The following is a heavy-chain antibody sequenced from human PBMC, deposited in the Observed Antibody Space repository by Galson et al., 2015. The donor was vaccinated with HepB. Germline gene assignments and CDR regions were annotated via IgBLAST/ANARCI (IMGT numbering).Heavy chain of an antibody. D-gene: IGHD4-17*01. V-gene: IGHV3-9*01. CDR3: ARNDYGDYEDY. J-gene: IGHJ4*02. CDR1: GFTFDDYA. Sequence: SLRLSCAASGFTFDDYAMHWVRQAPGKGLEWVSGISWNSGSIGYADSVKGRFTISRDNAKNSLYLQMNSLRAEDTAVYYCARNDYGDYEDYWGQGALVTVSS. CDR2: ISWNSGSI.